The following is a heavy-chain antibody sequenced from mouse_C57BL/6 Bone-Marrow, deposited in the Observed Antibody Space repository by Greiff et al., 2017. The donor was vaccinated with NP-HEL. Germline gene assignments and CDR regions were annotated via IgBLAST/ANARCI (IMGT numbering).Heavy chain of an antibody. CDR2: ISSGGSYT. Sequence: EVKLVESGGDLVKPGGSLKLSCAASGFTFSSYGMSWVRQTPDKRLEWVATISSGGSYTYYPDSVKGRFTISRDNAKNTLYLQMSSLKSEDTAMYYCARPTTGFDYWGQGTTLTVSS. V-gene: IGHV5-6*01. CDR3: ARPTTGFDY. D-gene: IGHD1-1*01. J-gene: IGHJ2*01. CDR1: GFTFSSYG.